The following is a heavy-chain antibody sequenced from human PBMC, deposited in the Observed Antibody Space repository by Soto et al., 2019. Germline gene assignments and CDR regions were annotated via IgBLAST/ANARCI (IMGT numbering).Heavy chain of an antibody. D-gene: IGHD2-15*01. CDR1: GYTFTSYD. J-gene: IGHJ4*02. CDR3: AGGTPDCSGGSCPHDY. CDR2: MNPNSGNT. Sequence: ASVKVSCKASGYTFTSYDINWVRQATGQGLEWMGWMNPNSGNTGYAQKFQGRVTMNRNTSISTADMELGSLRSEDTAVYYCAGGTPDCSGGSCPHDYWGQGTPVTVSS. V-gene: IGHV1-8*01.